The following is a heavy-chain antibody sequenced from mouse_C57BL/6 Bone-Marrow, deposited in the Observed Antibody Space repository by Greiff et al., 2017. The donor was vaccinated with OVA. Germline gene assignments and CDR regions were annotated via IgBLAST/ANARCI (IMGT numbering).Heavy chain of an antibody. CDR3: ARGTNTGPHY. CDR2: IDPSDSYT. Sequence: QVQLQQPGAELVKPGASVKLSCKASGYTFTSYWMQWVKQRPGQGLEWIGEIDPSDSYTNYNQKFKGKATLTVDTSSSTAYMQLSSLTSEDSAVYYCARGTNTGPHYWGQGTTLTVSS. J-gene: IGHJ2*01. CDR1: GYTFTSYW. V-gene: IGHV1-50*01. D-gene: IGHD4-1*01.